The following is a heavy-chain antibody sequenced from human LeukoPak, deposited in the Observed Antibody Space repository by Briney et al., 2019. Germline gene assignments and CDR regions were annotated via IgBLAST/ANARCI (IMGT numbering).Heavy chain of an antibody. J-gene: IGHJ6*02. D-gene: IGHD6-13*01. CDR2: ISSSGSTI. V-gene: IGHV3-11*01. CDR1: GFTFSSYA. CDR3: ARDGKISSWYNMDV. Sequence: GGSLRLSCAASGFTFSSYAMSWIRQAPGKGLEWVSYISSSGSTIYYADSVKGRFTISRDNAKNSLYLQMNSLRAEDTAVYYCARDGKISSWYNMDVWGQGTTVTVSS.